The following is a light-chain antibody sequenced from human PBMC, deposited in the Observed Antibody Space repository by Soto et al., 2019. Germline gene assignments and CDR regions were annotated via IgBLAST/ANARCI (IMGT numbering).Light chain of an antibody. V-gene: IGKV3-15*01. Sequence: EIVMTQSPATLSVSPGERATLSCRASQSVSSNLAWYQQKPGQAPRLLIYGASTRATGIPARFSGSGSGTEFTLTISSLQSEDFAVYYCQQRSNWRGTFGGGTKVEIK. J-gene: IGKJ4*01. CDR2: GAS. CDR1: QSVSSN. CDR3: QQRSNWRGT.